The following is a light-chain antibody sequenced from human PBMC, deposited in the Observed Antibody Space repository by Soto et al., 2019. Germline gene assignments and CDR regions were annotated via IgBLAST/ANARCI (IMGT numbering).Light chain of an antibody. J-gene: IGLJ2*01. CDR2: EVN. V-gene: IGLV2-8*01. CDR1: SSDVGGYNY. Sequence: QSALTQPPSASGSPGQSVTFSCTGTSSDVGGYNYVSWYQHHPGKAPKLMIYEVNTRPSAVPDRFSGSKSGNTASLTVSGLQAEDEADYYCSSYAGGNNVVFGGGTKLTVL. CDR3: SSYAGGNNVV.